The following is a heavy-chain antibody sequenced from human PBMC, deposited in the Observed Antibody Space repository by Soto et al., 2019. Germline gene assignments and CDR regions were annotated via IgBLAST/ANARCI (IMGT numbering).Heavy chain of an antibody. CDR1: GFTFSSYA. V-gene: IGHV3-23*01. D-gene: IGHD3-9*01. Sequence: GGSLRLSCAASGFTFSSYAMNWVRQAPGKGLEWVSAISGSGGSTYNADSVKGRLPISRDNAKNSLYLQMNSLRDEDTAVYYCARDYHLLTGYAFDIWGQGTMVTVSS. J-gene: IGHJ3*02. CDR2: ISGSGGST. CDR3: ARDYHLLTGYAFDI.